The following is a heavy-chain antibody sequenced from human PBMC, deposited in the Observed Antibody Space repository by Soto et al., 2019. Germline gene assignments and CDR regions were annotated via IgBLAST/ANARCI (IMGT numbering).Heavy chain of an antibody. CDR3: ARRWGRNFDY. Sequence: GASVKVSCKASGYTFTTYAIHWVRQAPGQRLEWMGWISTGNGNTKYSQKFQGRFTITRDTSASTAYMELSSLRSEDTAVYYCARRWGRNFDYWGQGTLVTVSS. CDR2: ISTGNGNT. CDR1: GYTFTTYA. D-gene: IGHD7-27*01. J-gene: IGHJ4*02. V-gene: IGHV1-3*04.